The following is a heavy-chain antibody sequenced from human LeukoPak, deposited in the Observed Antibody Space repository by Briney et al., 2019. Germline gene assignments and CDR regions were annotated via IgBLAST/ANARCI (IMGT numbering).Heavy chain of an antibody. J-gene: IGHJ4*02. Sequence: GGSLRLSCAASGFTFSSYWMSWVRQAPGKGLEWVANIKQDGSEKYYVDSVKGRFTISRDNAKNSLHLQMNSLRAEDTAVYYCARGPFIAVAVYYFDYWGQGTLVTVSS. CDR3: ARGPFIAVAVYYFDY. V-gene: IGHV3-7*01. CDR2: IKQDGSEK. CDR1: GFTFSSYW. D-gene: IGHD6-19*01.